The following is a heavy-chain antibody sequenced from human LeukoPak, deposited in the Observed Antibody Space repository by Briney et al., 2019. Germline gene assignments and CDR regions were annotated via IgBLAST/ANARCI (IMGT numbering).Heavy chain of an antibody. J-gene: IGHJ4*02. CDR1: GFTVSSNY. Sequence: GGSLRLSCAVSGFTVSSNYMSWVRQAPGKGLEWVSVIYNDETTQYADSVKGRFTISRDNSKNTLYLQMNSLRAEDTAVYYCARGALDFDYWGQGTLVTVSS. CDR3: ARGALDFDY. CDR2: IYNDETT. V-gene: IGHV3-53*01.